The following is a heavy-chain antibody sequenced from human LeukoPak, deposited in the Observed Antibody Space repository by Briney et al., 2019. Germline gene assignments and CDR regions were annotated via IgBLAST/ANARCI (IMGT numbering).Heavy chain of an antibody. D-gene: IGHD5-18*01. CDR3: ARLTAMISYYFDY. V-gene: IGHV4-30-2*01. Sequence: PSQTLSLTCAVSGGSISSGGYSWSWIRQPAGKGLEWIGYIYHSGSTYYNPSLKSRVTISVDRSKNQFSLKLSSVTAADTAVYYCARLTAMISYYFDYWGQGTLVTVSS. CDR1: GGSISSGGYS. J-gene: IGHJ4*02. CDR2: IYHSGST.